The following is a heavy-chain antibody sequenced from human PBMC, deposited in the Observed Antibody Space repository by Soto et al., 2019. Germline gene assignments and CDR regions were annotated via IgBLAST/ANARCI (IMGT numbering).Heavy chain of an antibody. CDR3: ATDVKAASIASYSYYGMDV. CDR1: GYTLTELS. V-gene: IGHV1-24*01. J-gene: IGHJ6*02. D-gene: IGHD6-6*01. Sequence: QVQLVQSGAEVKKPGASVKVSCKVSGYTLTELSMHWVRQAPGKGLEWMGGFDPEDGETIYAQKFQGRATMTEETSTDTAYMELRSLRSEDTAVYYWATDVKAASIASYSYYGMDVWGQGTTVTVSS. CDR2: FDPEDGET.